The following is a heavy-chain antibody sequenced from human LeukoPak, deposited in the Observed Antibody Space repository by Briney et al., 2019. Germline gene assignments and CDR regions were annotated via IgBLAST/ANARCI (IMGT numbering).Heavy chain of an antibody. CDR1: GFTFSSYW. CDR2: IKQDGSEK. CDR3: AKGSKNWYSGRLGEFDY. V-gene: IGHV3-7*03. D-gene: IGHD1-26*01. J-gene: IGHJ4*02. Sequence: AGGSLRLSCAASGFTFSSYWMSWVRQAPGKGLEWVANIKQDGSEKYYVDSVKGRFTISRDNAKNSLYLQMNSLRAEDTAVYYCAKGSKNWYSGRLGEFDYWGQGTLVTVSS.